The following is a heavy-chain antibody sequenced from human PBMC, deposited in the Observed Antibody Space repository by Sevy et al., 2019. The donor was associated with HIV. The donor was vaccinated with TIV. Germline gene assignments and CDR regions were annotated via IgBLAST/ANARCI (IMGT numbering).Heavy chain of an antibody. Sequence: GGSLRLSCAASGFTFSSYGMHWVRQAPGKGLEWVAVIWYDGSNKYYADSVKGRFTISRDNSKNTLYLQMSSLRAEDTAVYYCARGGYSSTWGYFDYWGQGTLVTVSS. V-gene: IGHV3-33*01. CDR3: ARGGYSSTWGYFDY. CDR1: GFTFSSYG. D-gene: IGHD6-13*01. CDR2: IWYDGSNK. J-gene: IGHJ4*02.